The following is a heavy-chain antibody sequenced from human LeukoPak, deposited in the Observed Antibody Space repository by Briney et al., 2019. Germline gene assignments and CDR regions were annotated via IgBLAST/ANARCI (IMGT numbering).Heavy chain of an antibody. CDR1: GFTFSSYW. CDR3: ARYGDDANWFDP. CDR2: IRQDGSEQ. J-gene: IGHJ5*02. V-gene: IGHV3-7*01. Sequence: GGSLRLSCAASGFTFSSYWMSWVRQAPGKGLEWVANIRQDGSEQHYVDSVKGRFTISRDNAKNSLFLHMNSLRDEDTAVYFCARYGDDANWFDPRGQGTLVTVSS. D-gene: IGHD4-17*01.